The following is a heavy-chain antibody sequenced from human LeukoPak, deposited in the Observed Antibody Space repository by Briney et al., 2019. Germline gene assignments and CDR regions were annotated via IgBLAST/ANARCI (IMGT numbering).Heavy chain of an antibody. CDR2: IRYDGSNK. D-gene: IGHD4-17*01. CDR1: GFTFNRRG. J-gene: IGHJ3*02. V-gene: IGHV3-30*02. Sequence: GGSLRLSCAASGFTFNRRGMHWVRQAPGKGLEWVAFIRYDGSNKYYADSVKGRFTISRDNSKNTLYLQMNSLRADDTAVYYCARADGRYRLRRHDAFEIWGQGTMVTVSS. CDR3: ARADGRYRLRRHDAFEI.